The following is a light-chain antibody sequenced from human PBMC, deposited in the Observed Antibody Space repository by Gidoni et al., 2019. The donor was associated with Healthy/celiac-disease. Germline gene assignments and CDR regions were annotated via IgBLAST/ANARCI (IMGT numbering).Light chain of an antibody. CDR1: RSDVGGYNY. Sequence: QSALTQPASVSGSPGQSFPISCTGTRSDVGGYNYVSWYQQHPGKAPKLMIYDVSNRPSGVSNRFSGSKSGNTASLTISGLQAEDEADYYCSSYTSSSTLVFGGGTKLTVL. V-gene: IGLV2-14*01. CDR2: DVS. CDR3: SSYTSSSTLV. J-gene: IGLJ3*02.